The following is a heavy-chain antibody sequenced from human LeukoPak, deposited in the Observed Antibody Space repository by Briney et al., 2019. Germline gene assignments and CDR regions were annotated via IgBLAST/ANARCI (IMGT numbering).Heavy chain of an antibody. J-gene: IGHJ3*02. CDR2: INPNSGGT. V-gene: IGHV1-2*02. CDR1: GYTFTGYY. D-gene: IGHD2-8*01. Sequence: ASVKVSCKASGYTFTGYYMHWVRQAPGQGLEWMGWINPNSGGTNYAQKFQGRVTMTTDTSTSTAYMELRSLRSDDTAVYYCARDPPMGRTKDAFDIWGQGTMVTVSS. CDR3: ARDPPMGRTKDAFDI.